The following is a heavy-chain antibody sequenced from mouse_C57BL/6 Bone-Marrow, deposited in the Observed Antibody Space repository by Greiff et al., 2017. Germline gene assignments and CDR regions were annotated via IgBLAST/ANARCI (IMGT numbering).Heavy chain of an antibody. Sequence: LVESGAELVRPGASVKLSCKASGYTFTDYYINWVKQRPGQGLEWIARIYPGSGNTYYNEKFKGKATLTAEKSSSTAYMQLSSLTSEDSAVYFCARDYYGSSYSAMDYWGQGTSVTVSS. J-gene: IGHJ4*01. CDR1: GYTFTDYY. D-gene: IGHD1-1*01. CDR3: ARDYYGSSYSAMDY. V-gene: IGHV1-76*01. CDR2: IYPGSGNT.